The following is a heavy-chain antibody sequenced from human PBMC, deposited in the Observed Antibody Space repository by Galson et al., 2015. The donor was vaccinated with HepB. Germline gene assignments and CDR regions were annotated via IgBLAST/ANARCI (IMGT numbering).Heavy chain of an antibody. Sequence: SVKVSCKASGGTFSSYAISWVRQAPGQGLEWMGGIIPIFGTANYAQKFQGRVTITADKSTSTAYMELSSLRSEDTAVYYCAREDCSSTSCYMFLDYYYGMDVWGQGTTVTVSS. V-gene: IGHV1-69*06. CDR2: IIPIFGTA. CDR3: AREDCSSTSCYMFLDYYYGMDV. J-gene: IGHJ6*02. CDR1: GGTFSSYA. D-gene: IGHD2-2*02.